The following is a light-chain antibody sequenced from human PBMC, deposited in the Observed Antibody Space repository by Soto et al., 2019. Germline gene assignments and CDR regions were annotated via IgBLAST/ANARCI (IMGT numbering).Light chain of an antibody. V-gene: IGLV2-14*01. CDR2: DVS. J-gene: IGLJ1*01. CDR3: SSYTSSSTRV. Sequence: QSALTQPASVSGSPGQSITISCAGTSSDVGGYNYVSWYQQHPGRAPKLMIYDVSNPPSGVSNRFSGSKSGNTASLTISGLQAEDEADYYCSSYTSSSTRVFGTVTKLTLL. CDR1: SSDVGGYNY.